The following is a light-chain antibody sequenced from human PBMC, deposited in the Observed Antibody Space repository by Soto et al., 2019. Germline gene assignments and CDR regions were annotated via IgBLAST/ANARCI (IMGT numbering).Light chain of an antibody. V-gene: IGLV2-14*01. CDR3: CSYTTSNTRQIV. Sequence: QSGLTQPACGSGSPGPAITISCTGTSSDVGGYNYVSWYQQHPGKAPKFMIYDVSNRPSGVSNRFSGSKSGNTASLTISGLQAEDEADYYCCSYTTSNTRQIVFGTGTKVTVL. J-gene: IGLJ1*01. CDR2: DVS. CDR1: SSDVGGYNY.